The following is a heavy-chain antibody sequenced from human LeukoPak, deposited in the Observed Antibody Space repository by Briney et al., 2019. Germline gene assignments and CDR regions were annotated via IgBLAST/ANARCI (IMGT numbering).Heavy chain of an antibody. J-gene: IGHJ4*02. CDR1: GFTFSSYG. CDR3: AKDRYSGSYAPGFDY. Sequence: GGSLRLSCAASGFTFSSYGMHWARQAPGKGLEWVAFIRYDGSNKYYADSVKGRFTISRDNSKNTLYLQMNSLRAEDTAVYYCAKDRYSGSYAPGFDYWGQGTLVTVSS. D-gene: IGHD1-26*01. V-gene: IGHV3-30*02. CDR2: IRYDGSNK.